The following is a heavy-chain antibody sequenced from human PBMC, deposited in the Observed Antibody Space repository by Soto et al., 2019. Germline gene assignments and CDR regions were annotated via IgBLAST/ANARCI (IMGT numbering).Heavy chain of an antibody. CDR2: ISSNGGTT. Sequence: RLSCSASGFTFSSYAMHWVRQAPGKGLEYASGISSNGGTTYYVDSVKGRFIISRDNSKNTLYPQLSSLRTEDTAVYYCVKDPGAVTGDEYFQHWGLGTLVTVSS. V-gene: IGHV3-64D*06. D-gene: IGHD6-19*01. J-gene: IGHJ1*01. CDR3: VKDPGAVTGDEYFQH. CDR1: GFTFSSYA.